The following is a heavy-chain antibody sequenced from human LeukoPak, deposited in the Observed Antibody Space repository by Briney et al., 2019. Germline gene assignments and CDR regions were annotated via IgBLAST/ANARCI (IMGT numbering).Heavy chain of an antibody. CDR1: GGSFSGYY. J-gene: IGHJ4*02. CDR3: ARALYCGGDCYSGFDY. D-gene: IGHD2-21*02. CDR2: INHSGSA. V-gene: IGHV4-34*01. Sequence: SETLSLTCAVYGGSFSGYYWSWIRQPPGKGLEWIGEINHSGSANYNPSLKSRVTISVDTSKYQFSLKLSSVTAADTAVYYCARALYCGGDCYSGFDYWGQGTLVTVSS.